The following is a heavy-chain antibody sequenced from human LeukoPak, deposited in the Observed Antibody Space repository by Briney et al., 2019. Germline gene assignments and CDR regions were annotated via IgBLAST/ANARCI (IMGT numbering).Heavy chain of an antibody. J-gene: IGHJ4*02. CDR1: GGSISSGGYY. D-gene: IGHD6-6*01. Sequence: SETLSLTCTVSGGSISSGGYYWSWIRQHPRKGLEWIGYIYYSGSTYYNPSLKSRVTISVDTSKNQFSLKLSSVTAADTAVYYCARAGDSSSYFDYWGQGTLVTVSS. CDR3: ARAGDSSSYFDY. V-gene: IGHV4-31*03. CDR2: IYYSGST.